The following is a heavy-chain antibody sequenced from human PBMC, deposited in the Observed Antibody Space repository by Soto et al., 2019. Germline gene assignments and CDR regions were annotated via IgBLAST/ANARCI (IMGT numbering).Heavy chain of an antibody. D-gene: IGHD6-13*01. CDR1: GGSINSGGHS. CDR3: ARVAVAAAAPFDP. J-gene: IGHJ5*02. Sequence: SETLSLTCAVSGGSINSGGHSWSWIRQPPGKGLEWIGYIYHSGSTYYNPPLKSRVTISVDKSKNQFSLTLNSVTAADTAVYYCARVAVAAAAPFDPWGQGTLVTVPQ. CDR2: IYHSGST. V-gene: IGHV4-30-2*01.